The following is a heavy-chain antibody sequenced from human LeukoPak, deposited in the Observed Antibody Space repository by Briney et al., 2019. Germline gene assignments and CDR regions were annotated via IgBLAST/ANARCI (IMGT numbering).Heavy chain of an antibody. CDR3: ARDARDYDFWSGYLAFDI. J-gene: IGHJ3*02. Sequence: GGSLRLSCAASGFTFSSYWMSWVRQAPGKGLEWVANIKQDGSEKYYVDSVKGRFTISRDNAKNSLYLQMNSLRAEDTAVYYCARDARDYDFWSGYLAFDIWGQGTMVTVSS. CDR2: IKQDGSEK. V-gene: IGHV3-7*01. CDR1: GFTFSSYW. D-gene: IGHD3-3*01.